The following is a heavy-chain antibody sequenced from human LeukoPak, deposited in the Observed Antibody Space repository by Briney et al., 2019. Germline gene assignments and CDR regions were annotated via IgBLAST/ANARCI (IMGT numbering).Heavy chain of an antibody. D-gene: IGHD6-19*01. J-gene: IGHJ4*02. V-gene: IGHV3-64D*09. Sequence: GGSLRLSCSASGLSFSDYAMHWVRQAPGKGLEYVSAISSNGGSTYYADSVKGRFTISRDNSKNTLYLQMSSLIAEDTAIYYCVKARVAVAVYFASWGEGTLVTASS. CDR2: ISSNGGST. CDR1: GLSFSDYA. CDR3: VKARVAVAVYFAS.